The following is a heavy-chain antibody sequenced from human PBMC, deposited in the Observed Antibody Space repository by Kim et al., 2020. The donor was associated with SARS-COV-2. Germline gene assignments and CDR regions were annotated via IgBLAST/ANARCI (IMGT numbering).Heavy chain of an antibody. Sequence: GGSLRLSCAASGFTVSSNYMSWVRQAPGKGLEWVSVIYSGGSTYYADSVKGRFTISRDNSKNTLYLQMNSLRAEDTAVYYCASGDSVGAPETANFRWGQGTLVTVSS. CDR1: GFTVSSNY. J-gene: IGHJ4*02. CDR3: ASGDSVGAPETANFR. CDR2: IYSGGST. V-gene: IGHV3-66*01. D-gene: IGHD1-26*01.